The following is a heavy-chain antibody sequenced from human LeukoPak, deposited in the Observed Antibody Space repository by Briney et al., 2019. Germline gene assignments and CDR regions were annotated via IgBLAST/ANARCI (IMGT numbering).Heavy chain of an antibody. Sequence: PGGSLRLSCAASGFTFTTYWMSWVRQAPGKGLEWVGRIKSKTDGGTTDYAAPVKGRFTISRDDSKNTLYLQMNSLRAEDTAVYYCAKDMAYYYGSGPGGDYFDYWGQGTLVTVSS. J-gene: IGHJ4*02. CDR1: GFTFTTYW. CDR2: IKSKTDGGTT. CDR3: AKDMAYYYGSGPGGDYFDY. D-gene: IGHD3-10*01. V-gene: IGHV3-15*01.